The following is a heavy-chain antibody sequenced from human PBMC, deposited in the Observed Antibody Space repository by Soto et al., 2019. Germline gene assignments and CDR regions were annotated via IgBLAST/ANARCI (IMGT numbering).Heavy chain of an antibody. J-gene: IGHJ6*02. Sequence: GGSLRLSCAASGFTFTIYAIHWVRQAPGKGLEWVAVMSYDGSNKYYADSVKGRFTISRDNSKNTLYLQMNGLRAEDTALYYCAKVTKRAAAGRYEYYKYGMDVWGQGTTVTVPS. CDR3: AKVTKRAAAGRYEYYKYGMDV. CDR2: MSYDGSNK. CDR1: GFTFTIYA. D-gene: IGHD6-13*01. V-gene: IGHV3-30-3*01.